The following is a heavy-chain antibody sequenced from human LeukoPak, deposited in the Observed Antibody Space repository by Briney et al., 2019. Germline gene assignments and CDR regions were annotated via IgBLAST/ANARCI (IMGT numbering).Heavy chain of an antibody. CDR3: ARYRHDAFDI. D-gene: IGHD3-16*02. Sequence: SQTLSLTCVISGDSVSSNSAAWNWIRQSPSRGLEWLGRTYYRSKWSNDYALSVQSRITVNPDTSKNHFSLQLNSVPPEDSAVYYCARYRHDAFDIWGQGTTVTVSP. CDR1: GDSVSSNSAA. J-gene: IGHJ3*02. CDR2: TYYRSKWSN. V-gene: IGHV6-1*01.